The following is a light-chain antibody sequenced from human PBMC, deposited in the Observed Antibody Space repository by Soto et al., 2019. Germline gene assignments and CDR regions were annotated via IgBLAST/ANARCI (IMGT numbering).Light chain of an antibody. CDR1: SSDVGGYNY. CDR3: CSYAGSYTLV. Sequence: QSVLTQPRSVSGSPGQSVTISCTGTSSDVGGYNYVSWYQQHPGKAPKLMIFDVSNRPSGVPARFSGSKSGNTASLTISGLQAEDEADYFCCSYAGSYTLVFGGGTKLTVL. V-gene: IGLV2-11*01. CDR2: DVS. J-gene: IGLJ2*01.